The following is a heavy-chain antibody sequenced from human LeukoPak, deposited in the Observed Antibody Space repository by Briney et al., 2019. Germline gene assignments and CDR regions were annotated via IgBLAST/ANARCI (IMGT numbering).Heavy chain of an antibody. V-gene: IGHV3-53*01. CDR3: AKPAKTDYADY. CDR1: GFTVSGNY. J-gene: IGHJ4*02. CDR2: IYSGGTT. Sequence: GGSLRLSCAVSGFTVSGNYMSWVRQAPGKGLEWVSLIYSGGTTYYADSVKGRFTISRDNSKNTLYLQMNSLRAEDTAVYYCAKPAKTDYADYWGQGTLVTVSS. D-gene: IGHD4/OR15-4a*01.